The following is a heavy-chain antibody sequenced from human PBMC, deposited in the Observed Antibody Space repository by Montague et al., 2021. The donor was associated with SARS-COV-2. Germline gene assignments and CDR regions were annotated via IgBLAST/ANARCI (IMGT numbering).Heavy chain of an antibody. V-gene: IGHV4-4*07. CDR3: AREAGITIFGVAPAGYYYYRDV. J-gene: IGHJ6*03. CDR1: GGSISSYY. Sequence: SETLSLTCTLSGGSISSYYWSWIRQPAGKGLEWIGRIYTSGSTNYNPPLKSRVTMSVDTSKNQFSLKLSSVTAADTAVYYCAREAGITIFGVAPAGYYYYRDVWGKGTTVTVSS. D-gene: IGHD3-3*01. CDR2: IYTSGST.